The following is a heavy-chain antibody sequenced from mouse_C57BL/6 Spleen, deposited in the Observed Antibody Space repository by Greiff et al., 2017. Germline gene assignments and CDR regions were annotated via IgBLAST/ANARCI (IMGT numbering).Heavy chain of an antibody. CDR2: IYPRDGST. D-gene: IGHD1-1*01. Sequence: VKLMESAAELVKPGASVKISCKVSGYTFTDHTIHWMKQRPEQGLEWIGNIYPRDGSTKYNEKFKGKATLTADKSSSTAYMQLNSLTSEDSAVYYCARSHNTTVVGRYFDVWGTGTTVTVSS. CDR3: ARSHNTTVVGRYFDV. J-gene: IGHJ1*03. V-gene: IGHV1-78*01. CDR1: GYTFTDHT.